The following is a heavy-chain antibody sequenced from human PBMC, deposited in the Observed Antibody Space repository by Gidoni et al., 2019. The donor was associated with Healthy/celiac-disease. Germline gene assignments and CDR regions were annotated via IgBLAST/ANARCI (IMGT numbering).Heavy chain of an antibody. CDR3: ARDRQLWSFDY. Sequence: EVQLVESGGGLVKSGGSLRLFCAASGFTFSSYSMNWVSQAPGKGLEWVSSISSSSSYIYYADSVKGRFTISRDNAKNSLYLQMNSLRAEDTAVYYCARDRQLWSFDYWGQGTLVTVSS. CDR1: GFTFSSYS. D-gene: IGHD5-18*01. CDR2: ISSSSSYI. J-gene: IGHJ4*02. V-gene: IGHV3-21*01.